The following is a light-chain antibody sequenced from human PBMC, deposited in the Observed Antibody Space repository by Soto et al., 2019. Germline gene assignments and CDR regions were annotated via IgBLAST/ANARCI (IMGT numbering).Light chain of an antibody. CDR1: SSDVGTYNS. V-gene: IGLV2-14*01. CDR3: SSYTSSSSYV. CDR2: DVS. Sequence: QPALTQPAAGSGSPGQSIGISCTGTSSDVGTYNSVSWYQQYPGKAPKLMIHDVSNRPSGVSDRFSGSKSGNTASLTISGLQSEDEADYSCSSYTSSSSYVFGSGTKLTVL. J-gene: IGLJ1*01.